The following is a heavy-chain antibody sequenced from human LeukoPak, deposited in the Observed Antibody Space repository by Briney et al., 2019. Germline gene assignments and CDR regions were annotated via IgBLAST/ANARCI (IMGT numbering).Heavy chain of an antibody. CDR2: IYYSGST. CDR1: GGSISSYY. D-gene: IGHD3-10*01. CDR3: AREGMVRGVTYHYYYGMDV. J-gene: IGHJ6*02. Sequence: SETLSLTCTVSGGSISSYYWSWIRQPPGKGLEWIGYIYYSGSTNYNPSLKSRVTISVDTSKNQFSLKLSSVTAADTAVYYCAREGMVRGVTYHYYYGMDVWGQGTTVTVSS. V-gene: IGHV4-59*01.